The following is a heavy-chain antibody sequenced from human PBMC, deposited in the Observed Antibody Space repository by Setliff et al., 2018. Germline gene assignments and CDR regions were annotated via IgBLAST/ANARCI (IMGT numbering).Heavy chain of an antibody. D-gene: IGHD7-27*01. CDR2: ISSSSSTI. CDR3: AKDREAWVYYYGMDV. CDR1: GFTFSSYS. V-gene: IGHV3-48*01. J-gene: IGHJ6*02. Sequence: GGSLRLSCAASGFTFSSYSMNWVRQAPGKGLEWVSYISSSSSTIYYADSVKGRFTISRDNAKNSLYLQMNSLRAEDTAVYYCAKDREAWVYYYGMDVWGQGTTVTVSS.